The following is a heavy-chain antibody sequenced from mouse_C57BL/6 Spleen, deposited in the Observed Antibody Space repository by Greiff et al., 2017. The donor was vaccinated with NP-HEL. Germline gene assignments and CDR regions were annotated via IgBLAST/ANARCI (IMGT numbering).Heavy chain of an antibody. CDR2: INPYNGDT. Sequence: EVKLMESGPELVKPGASVKISCKASGYSFTGYFMNWVKQSHGKSLEWIGRINPYNGDTFYNQKFKGKATLTVDKSSSTAYMQLSSLTSEDSAVYYCASQYGYDGFAYWGQGTLVTVSA. V-gene: IGHV1-20*01. CDR1: GYSFTGYF. D-gene: IGHD2-2*01. J-gene: IGHJ3*01. CDR3: ASQYGYDGFAY.